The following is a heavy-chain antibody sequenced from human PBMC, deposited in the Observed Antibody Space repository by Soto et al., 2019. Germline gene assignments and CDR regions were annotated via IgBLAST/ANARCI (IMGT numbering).Heavy chain of an antibody. CDR1: GGSFSGYY. J-gene: IGHJ6*02. Sequence: PSETLSLTCAVYGGSFSGYYWSWIRQPPGKGLEWIGEINHSGSTNYNPSLKSRVTISVDTSKNQFSLKLSSVTAADTAVYYCARRSKAMVTLIGRRSRDYSMDVWGQGTTVTVSS. V-gene: IGHV4-34*01. CDR3: ARRSKAMVTLIGRRSRDYSMDV. D-gene: IGHD5-18*01. CDR2: INHSGST.